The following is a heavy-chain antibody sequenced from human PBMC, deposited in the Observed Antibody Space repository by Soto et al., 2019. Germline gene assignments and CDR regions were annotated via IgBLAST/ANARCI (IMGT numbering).Heavy chain of an antibody. CDR1: GGSISNYY. CDR2: IYYSGTT. V-gene: IGHV4-59*01. D-gene: IGHD6-13*01. J-gene: IGHJ5*02. CDR3: ARHSNSPNWFPP. Sequence: SETLSLTCTVSGGSISNYYWSWIRQPPGKGLEWIGYIYYSGTTNYNPSLKSRLSISVDTSKNQFSLKLSSVTAADTAVYYCARHSNSPNWFPPWGQGTLVFVS.